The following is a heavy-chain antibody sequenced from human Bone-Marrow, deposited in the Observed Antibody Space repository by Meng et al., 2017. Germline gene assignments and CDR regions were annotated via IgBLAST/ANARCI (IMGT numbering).Heavy chain of an antibody. V-gene: IGHV3-21*01. CDR1: GCTFSSYS. CDR2: ISSSSSYI. J-gene: IGHJ4*02. D-gene: IGHD6-13*01. CDR3: ARDGLGSSSLLPDY. Sequence: GGSLRLSCAACGCTFSSYSMNWGRQAPGMGLEWVSSISSSSSYIYYADSVKGRFTISRDNAKNSLYLPMNSLRAEATAVYYCARDGLGSSSLLPDYWGQGTLVTVSS.